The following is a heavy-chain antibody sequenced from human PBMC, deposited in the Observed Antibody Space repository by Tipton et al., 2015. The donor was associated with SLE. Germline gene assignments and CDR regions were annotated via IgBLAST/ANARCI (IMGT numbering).Heavy chain of an antibody. CDR2: IYYSGST. CDR1: GGAISSSSYY. V-gene: IGHV4-39*07. Sequence: TLSLTCTVSGGAISSSSYYWGWSRQPPGKGLEWIGSIYYSGSTNYNPSLKSRVTISVDTSKNQFSLKLSSVTAADTAVYYCARLVNYYDRGAFDIWGQGTMVTVSS. D-gene: IGHD3-22*01. J-gene: IGHJ3*02. CDR3: ARLVNYYDRGAFDI.